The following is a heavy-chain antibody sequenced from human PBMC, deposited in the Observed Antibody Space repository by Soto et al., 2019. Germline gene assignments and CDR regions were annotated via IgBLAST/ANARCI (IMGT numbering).Heavy chain of an antibody. CDR2: IIPIFGTA. Sequence: QVQLVQSGAEVKKPGSSVKVSCKASGGTFSSYAISWVRQAPGQGLEWMGGIIPIFGTANYAQKFQGRVTXXAXECXSTAYMELSSLRSEDTAVYYCASRRDGYNWDYFDYWGQGTLVTVSS. CDR3: ASRRDGYNWDYFDY. D-gene: IGHD5-12*01. CDR1: GGTFSSYA. J-gene: IGHJ4*02. V-gene: IGHV1-69*12.